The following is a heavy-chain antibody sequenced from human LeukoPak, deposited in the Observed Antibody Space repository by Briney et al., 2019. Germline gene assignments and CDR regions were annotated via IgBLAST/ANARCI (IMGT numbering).Heavy chain of an antibody. D-gene: IGHD3-9*01. CDR1: GFTFSNYW. CDR2: IKQDESDI. CDR3: ARTYYDILTGYNPYFDY. Sequence: GGSLRLSCAASGFTFSNYWMSWVRQTPGKGLEWVANIKQDESDIYYVDSVKGRFTISRDNAKNFLYLQMNSLRAEDTAVYYCARTYYDILTGYNPYFDYWGQGILVTVSS. J-gene: IGHJ4*02. V-gene: IGHV3-7*01.